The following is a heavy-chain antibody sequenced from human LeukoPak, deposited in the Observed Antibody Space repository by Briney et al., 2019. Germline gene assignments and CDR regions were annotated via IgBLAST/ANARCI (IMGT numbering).Heavy chain of an antibody. D-gene: IGHD3-16*02. J-gene: IGHJ4*02. V-gene: IGHV4-30-4*01. CDR3: ARGVLSLANFDY. CDR1: AGSISSGDYY. CDR2: IYYSGST. Sequence: SQTLSLTCTVSAGSISSGDYYWSWIRQPPGKGLQWIGYIYYSGSTYYNPSLKSRVTISVDTSKNQFSLKLSSVTAADTAVYYCARGVLSLANFDYWGQGTLVTVSS.